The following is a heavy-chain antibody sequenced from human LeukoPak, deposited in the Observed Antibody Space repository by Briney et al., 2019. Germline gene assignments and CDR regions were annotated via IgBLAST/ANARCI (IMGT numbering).Heavy chain of an antibody. V-gene: IGHV3-30*04. CDR1: GFTFSSYA. CDR3: ARRRPYHDFWSDTISDY. J-gene: IGHJ4*02. D-gene: IGHD3-3*01. Sequence: GGSLRLSCTASGFTFSSYAMHWVRQAPGKGLEWVAVISYDGSNKYYADSVKGRFTISRDNSKNKLYLQMNSLRAEDTAVYYCARRRPYHDFWSDTISDYWGQGTLVTVSS. CDR2: ISYDGSNK.